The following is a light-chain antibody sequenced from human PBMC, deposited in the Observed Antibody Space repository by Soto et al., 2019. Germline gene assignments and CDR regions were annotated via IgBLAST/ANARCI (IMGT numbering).Light chain of an antibody. CDR1: SSNIGADFA. Sequence: QSVLTQPPSVSGAPGQRVTISCTGNSSNIGADFAVHWYQQLPATAPKLLIYGNTNRPSGVPDRFSGSKSGTSASLAVTWVQAEDEADYYCQSYDNSLAAWVFGGGTKVTVL. CDR2: GNT. CDR3: QSYDNSLAAWV. J-gene: IGLJ3*02. V-gene: IGLV1-40*01.